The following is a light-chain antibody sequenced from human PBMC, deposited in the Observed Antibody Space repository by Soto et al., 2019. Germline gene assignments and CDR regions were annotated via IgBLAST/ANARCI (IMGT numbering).Light chain of an antibody. CDR3: QHRGEWPRT. CDR2: GAS. CDR1: QSVSNY. Sequence: EIGLTQSPATLSLSPGERATHACRASQSVSNYLAWYQQKPGQAPRLLIYGASNRATGIPARFTGSGSGTDFTLTISSLEPEDFAVYYCQHRGEWPRTFGQGTKLEIK. V-gene: IGKV3-11*01. J-gene: IGKJ2*01.